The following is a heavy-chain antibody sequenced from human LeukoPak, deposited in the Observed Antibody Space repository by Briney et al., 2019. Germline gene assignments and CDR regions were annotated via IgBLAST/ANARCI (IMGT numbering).Heavy chain of an antibody. CDR2: IVVGSGTT. D-gene: IGHD2-2*01. CDR3: AADFALVVYCSSTSCSPTPTFYMDV. CDR1: GFTFTSSA. V-gene: IGHV1-58*02. Sequence: SVKVSCKASGFTFTSSAMQWVRQARGQRLEWIGWIVVGSGTTNYAQKFQERVTITRDMSTSTAYMELSSLRSEDTAVYYCAADFALVVYCSSTSCSPTPTFYMDVWGKGTTVTISS. J-gene: IGHJ6*03.